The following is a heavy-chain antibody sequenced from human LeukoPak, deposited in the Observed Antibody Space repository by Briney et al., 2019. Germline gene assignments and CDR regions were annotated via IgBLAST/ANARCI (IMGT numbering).Heavy chain of an antibody. CDR2: ISYDGSNK. J-gene: IGHJ4*02. V-gene: IGHV3-30-3*01. CDR3: AKDAEGIAVAGTHFW. Sequence: GGSLRLSCAASGFTFSSYAMHWVRQAPGKGLEWVAVISYDGSNKYYADSVKGRFTISRDNSKNTLYLQMNSLRAEDTAVYYCAKDAEGIAVAGTHFWWGQGTLVTVSS. CDR1: GFTFSSYA. D-gene: IGHD6-19*01.